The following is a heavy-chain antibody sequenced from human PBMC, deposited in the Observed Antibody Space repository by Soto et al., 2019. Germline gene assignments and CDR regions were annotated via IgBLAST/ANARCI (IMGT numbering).Heavy chain of an antibody. Sequence: SVKVSCKASGGTFSSYAISWVRQAPGQGLEWMGGIIPIFGTANYAQKFQGRVTMTADESTSTAYMELSSLRSEDTAVYYCARDGVFARDGYNLTPFDYWGQGTLVTVSS. CDR1: GGTFSSYA. J-gene: IGHJ4*02. D-gene: IGHD2-8*01. CDR2: IIPIFGTA. V-gene: IGHV1-69*13. CDR3: ARDGVFARDGYNLTPFDY.